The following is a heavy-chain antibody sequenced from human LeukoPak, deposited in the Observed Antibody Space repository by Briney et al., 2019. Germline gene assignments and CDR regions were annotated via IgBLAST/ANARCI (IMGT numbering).Heavy chain of an antibody. CDR3: ARGGPPGYYYDYYMDV. J-gene: IGHJ6*03. V-gene: IGHV4-59*01. CDR2: IYYSGST. Sequence: SETLSLTCTVSGGSISSYYWSWVRQTPGKGLEWIGYIYYSGSTNFNPSLKSRVTISVDTSKNQFSLKMSSVTAADTAVYFCARGGPPGYYYDYYMDVWGKGTTVTISS. CDR1: GGSISSYY.